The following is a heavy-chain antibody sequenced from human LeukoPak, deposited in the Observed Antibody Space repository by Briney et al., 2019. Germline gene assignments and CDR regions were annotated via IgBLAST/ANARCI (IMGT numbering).Heavy chain of an antibody. CDR3: ARGLFYYDNSGRYLHWFDP. CDR1: GYTFTGYY. CDR2: INPNSGGT. J-gene: IGHJ5*02. V-gene: IGHV1-2*02. D-gene: IGHD3-22*01. Sequence: GASVKVSCKASGYTFTGYYMHWVRQAPGQGLEWMGWINPNSGGTIYAQKFQGRVTMTRDTSISTVYMELSRLRSDDTAVYYCARGLFYYDNSGRYLHWFDPWGQGTLVTVSS.